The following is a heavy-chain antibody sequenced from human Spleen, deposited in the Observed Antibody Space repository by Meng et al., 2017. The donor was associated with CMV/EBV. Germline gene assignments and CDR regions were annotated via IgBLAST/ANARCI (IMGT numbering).Heavy chain of an antibody. J-gene: IGHJ4*02. V-gene: IGHV3-21*01. D-gene: IGHD2-2*01. CDR1: TFSSYS. CDR3: ARDLGYCSSTSCYEGGTDY. CDR2: ISRSSSYI. Sequence: TFSSYSMNGVRQGPGKGLEWVSYISRSSSYISYADSVKGRFTISRDNAKNSLYLQMNSLRAEDTAVYYCARDLGYCSSTSCYEGGTDYWGQGTLVT.